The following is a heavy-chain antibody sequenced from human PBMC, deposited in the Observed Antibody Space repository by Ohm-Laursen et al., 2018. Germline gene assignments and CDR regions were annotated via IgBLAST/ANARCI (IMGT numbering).Heavy chain of an antibody. J-gene: IGHJ6*02. CDR3: ARASSSGWYHRYYYYGMDV. CDR1: GYTFTSYG. CDR2: ISAYNGNT. D-gene: IGHD6-19*01. V-gene: IGHV1-18*01. Sequence: VASVKVSCKTSGYTFTSYGISWVRQAPGQGLEWMGWISAYNGNTNYAQKLQGRVTMTTGTSTSTAYMELRSLRSDDTAVYYCARASSSGWYHRYYYYGMDVWGQGTTVTVSS.